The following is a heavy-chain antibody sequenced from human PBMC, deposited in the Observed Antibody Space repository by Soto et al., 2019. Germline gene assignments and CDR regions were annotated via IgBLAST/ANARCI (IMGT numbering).Heavy chain of an antibody. CDR3: AQDHVAGVAYSSGWHEDGMDV. CDR1: GFTFSSYG. J-gene: IGHJ6*02. Sequence: QVQLVESGGGVVQPGRSLRLSCAASGFTFSSYGMHWVRQAPGKGLEWVAVISYDGSNKYYADSVKGRFTISRDNSKNTLYLQMNSLRAEDTAVYYCAQDHVAGVAYSSGWHEDGMDVWGQGTTVTVSS. D-gene: IGHD6-25*01. V-gene: IGHV3-30*18. CDR2: ISYDGSNK.